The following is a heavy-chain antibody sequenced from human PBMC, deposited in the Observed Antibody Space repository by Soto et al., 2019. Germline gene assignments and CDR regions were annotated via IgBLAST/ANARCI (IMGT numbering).Heavy chain of an antibody. CDR1: GFTVSSKY. CDR3: VQTTGWPGFDF. Sequence: EVQLVESGGGLTQPGGSLRLSCAASGFTVSSKYMTWVRQAPGKGLEWVSVIYGGGTTYYADSVKGRFTISRDNSKNTLYLQMNSLTAEDTAVYYCVQTTGWPGFDFWGQGTLVTVSS. CDR2: IYGGGTT. D-gene: IGHD6-19*01. J-gene: IGHJ4*02. V-gene: IGHV3-53*01.